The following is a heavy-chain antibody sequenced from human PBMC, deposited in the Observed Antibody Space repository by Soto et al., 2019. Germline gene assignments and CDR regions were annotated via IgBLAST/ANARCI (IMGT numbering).Heavy chain of an antibody. Sequence: GGSLRLSCEGSGFPFRSYVLHWVRQAPGKGLEWLAIIWNDGSNEYYADSVKGRFTISRDNSKNKVYLQVTNLRAEDTAVYFCATPPSHGYDSSGYYYVTAFDSWGQGKMV. V-gene: IGHV3-33*01. CDR2: IWNDGSNE. CDR3: ATPPSHGYDSSGYYYVTAFDS. D-gene: IGHD3-22*01. CDR1: GFPFRSYV. J-gene: IGHJ3*02.